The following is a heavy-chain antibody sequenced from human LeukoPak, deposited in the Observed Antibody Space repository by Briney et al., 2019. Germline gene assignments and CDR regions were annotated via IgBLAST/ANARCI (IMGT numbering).Heavy chain of an antibody. J-gene: IGHJ4*02. CDR1: GFTFSSYA. V-gene: IGHV3-30-3*01. CDR3: ARIYSYGYYPFDY. D-gene: IGHD5-18*01. Sequence: SGGSLRLSCAASGFTFSSYAMHWVRQAPGKGLEWVAVISYDGSNRYYADSVKGRFTISRDNSKNTLYLQMNSLRAEDTAVYYCARIYSYGYYPFDYWGQGTLVTVSS. CDR2: ISYDGSNR.